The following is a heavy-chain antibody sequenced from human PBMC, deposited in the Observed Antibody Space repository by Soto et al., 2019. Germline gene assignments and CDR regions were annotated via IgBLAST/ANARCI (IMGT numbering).Heavy chain of an antibody. J-gene: IGHJ1*01. CDR2: IIPILGIA. CDR1: GGTFSSYT. Sequence: QVQLVQSGAEVKKPGSSVKVSCKASGGTFSSYTISWVRQAPGQGLEWMGRIIPILGIANYAQKFQGRVTITADKSTSTAYMELSSLRSEDTAVYYCAVVSGAHRGAEYFQHWGQGTLVTVSS. V-gene: IGHV1-69*02. D-gene: IGHD7-27*01. CDR3: AVVSGAHRGAEYFQH.